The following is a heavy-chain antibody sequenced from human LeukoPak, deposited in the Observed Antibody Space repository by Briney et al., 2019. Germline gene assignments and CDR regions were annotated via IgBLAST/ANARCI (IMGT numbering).Heavy chain of an antibody. V-gene: IGHV4-34*01. CDR1: GGSLSGSY. J-gene: IGHJ4*02. D-gene: IGHD3-3*01. CDR3: ARARRDSGYYKVDY. CDR2: IDHSGSA. Sequence: SETLSLTCAVYGGSLSGSYWSWIRQPPGKGLEWIGEIDHSGSANYNPSLKSRVTLSIDKSKNQFSLNLNSVTAADTAVYYCARARRDSGYYKVDYWGQGTLVTVSS.